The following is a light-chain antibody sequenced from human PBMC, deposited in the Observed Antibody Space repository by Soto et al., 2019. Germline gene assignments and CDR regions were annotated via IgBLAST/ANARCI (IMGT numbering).Light chain of an antibody. Sequence: DIPMTQPPSTLSGPVGDRVTITFRASQTISSWLAGNQQNPGKAPKLLIYKASTLKSGVPSRVSGRESGTEFNLTISSLQPDDLAPYYCQHYNCSSEAFGQGTTVEL. V-gene: IGKV1-5*03. J-gene: IGKJ1*01. CDR3: QHYNCSSEA. CDR2: KAS. CDR1: QTISSW.